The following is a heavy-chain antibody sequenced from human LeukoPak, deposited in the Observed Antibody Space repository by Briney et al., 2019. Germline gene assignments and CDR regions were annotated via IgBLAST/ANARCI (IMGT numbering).Heavy chain of an antibody. V-gene: IGHV4-34*01. Sequence: PSETLSLTCTVYGGSFSGYYWSWIRQPPGKGLEWIGDLNHSGSTNYNPSLKSRVTISLDTSKNHFSLKLSSVTAADTAVYYCASSTSGRGDFDYWGQGTLVTISS. CDR3: ASSTSGRGDFDY. CDR1: GGSFSGYY. J-gene: IGHJ4*02. CDR2: LNHSGST. D-gene: IGHD2-2*01.